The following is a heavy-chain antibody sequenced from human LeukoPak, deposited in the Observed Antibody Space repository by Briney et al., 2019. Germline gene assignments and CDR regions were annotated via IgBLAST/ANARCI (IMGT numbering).Heavy chain of an antibody. CDR3: ARTYSSPTLHDY. CDR2: INTDGSST. Sequence: QAGGSLRLSCAASGFTFSSYWMHWVRQAPGKGLVWVSRINTDGSSTSYADSVKGRFTISRDNAKNTLYLQMNSLRAEDTAVYYCARTYSSPTLHDYWGQGTLVTVSS. V-gene: IGHV3-74*01. CDR1: GFTFSSYW. J-gene: IGHJ4*02. D-gene: IGHD6-13*01.